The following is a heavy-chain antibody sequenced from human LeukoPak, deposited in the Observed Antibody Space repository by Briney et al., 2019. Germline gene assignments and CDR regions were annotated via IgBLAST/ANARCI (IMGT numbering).Heavy chain of an antibody. Sequence: SVKVSCKASGGTFSSYAISWVRQAPGQGLEWMGGIIPIFGTANYAQKFQGRVTITADESTSTAYMELSSLRSEDTAVYYCARDGVVVPAATPGGFDYWGQGTLVTVSS. D-gene: IGHD2-2*01. CDR2: IIPIFGTA. J-gene: IGHJ4*02. CDR3: ARDGVVVPAATPGGFDY. CDR1: GGTFSSYA. V-gene: IGHV1-69*13.